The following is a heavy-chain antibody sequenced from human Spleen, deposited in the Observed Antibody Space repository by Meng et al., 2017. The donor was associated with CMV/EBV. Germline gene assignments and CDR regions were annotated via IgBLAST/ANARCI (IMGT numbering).Heavy chain of an antibody. V-gene: IGHV3-15*07. CDR1: GFTFATSW. CDR2: IQTIAEGGAT. J-gene: IGHJ4*02. Sequence: AASGFTFATSWMNWVRQAPGKGLEWVGRIQTIAEGGATDYIAPVKGRFTISRDDSENTVYLQMNSLKIEDTAVYYCTSGNGKSDCDYWGQGTLVTVSS. CDR3: TSGNGKSDCDY.